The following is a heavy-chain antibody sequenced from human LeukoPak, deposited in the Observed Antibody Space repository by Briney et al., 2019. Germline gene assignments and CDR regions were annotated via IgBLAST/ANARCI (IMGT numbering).Heavy chain of an antibody. V-gene: IGHV4-59*11. D-gene: IGHD2-15*01. CDR3: ARLVVVAATEYYYYYMDV. CDR2: IYYSGST. Sequence: SETLSLTCTVSGGSISSHYWSWIRQPPGKGLEWIGYIYYSGSTNYNPSLKSRVTISVATSKNQFSLKLSSVTAADTAVYYCARLVVVAATEYYYYYMDVWGKGTTVTVSS. CDR1: GGSISSHY. J-gene: IGHJ6*03.